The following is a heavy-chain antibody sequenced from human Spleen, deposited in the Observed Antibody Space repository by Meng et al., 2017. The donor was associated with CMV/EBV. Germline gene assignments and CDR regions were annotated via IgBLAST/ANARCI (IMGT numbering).Heavy chain of an antibody. J-gene: IGHJ6*02. Sequence: GESLKISCAASGFTVSNNYMSWVRQAPGKGLEWVSVIYSGGSTYYADSVKGRFTISRDNSKNMLYLQMNSLRAEDTAVYYCARDRAPPGYYYGMDVWGQGTTVTVSS. CDR3: ARDRAPPGYYYGMDV. D-gene: IGHD3-22*01. V-gene: IGHV3-66*02. CDR2: IYSGGST. CDR1: GFTVSNNY.